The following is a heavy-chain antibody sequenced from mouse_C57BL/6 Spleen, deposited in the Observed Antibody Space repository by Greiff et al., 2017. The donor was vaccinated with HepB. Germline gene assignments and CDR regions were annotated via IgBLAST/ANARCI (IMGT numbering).Heavy chain of an antibody. Sequence: QVQLQQSGAELVRPGASVKLSCKASGYTFTDYYINWVKQRPGQGLEWIARIYPGSGNTYYNEKFKGKATLTAEKSSSTAYMQLSSLTSEDSAVYFCAREGYYYGSSQFAYWGQGTLVTVSA. D-gene: IGHD1-1*01. J-gene: IGHJ3*01. CDR3: AREGYYYGSSQFAY. CDR1: GYTFTDYY. CDR2: IYPGSGNT. V-gene: IGHV1-76*01.